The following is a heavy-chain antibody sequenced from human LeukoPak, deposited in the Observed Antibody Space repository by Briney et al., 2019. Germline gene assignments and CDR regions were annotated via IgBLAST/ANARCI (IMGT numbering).Heavy chain of an antibody. CDR3: ARVYDWTTVTCFWFDS. CDR1: VVTFRSYS. V-gene: IGHV3-21*06. D-gene: IGHD4-17*01. Sequence: GGCPRHSSAPPVVTFRSYSMSWVRPAPGKRGGWVSCICSSSSYIYYADSVKGPFTISRDTAKNSLYMYMTSLRDTNTAVYNIARVYDWTTVTCFWFDSWGWGTLVTVPS. CDR2: ICSSSSYI. J-gene: IGHJ5*01.